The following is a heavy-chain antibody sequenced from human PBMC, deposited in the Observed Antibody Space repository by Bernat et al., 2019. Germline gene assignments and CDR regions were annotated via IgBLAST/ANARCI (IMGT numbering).Heavy chain of an antibody. Sequence: QVVESGGGLVQPGGSLRLTCEAAGFTVTNNHMAWVRQAPAKGLEWVSGIDGGSTTHYANFVKGRFTISRDNSRNMLSLQMNSLRADDTALYYCMGYGGHSVWGQGTQVIVSS. CDR3: MGYGGHSV. CDR1: GFTVTNNH. V-gene: IGHV3-66*01. D-gene: IGHD2-21*02. CDR2: IDGGSTT. J-gene: IGHJ4*02.